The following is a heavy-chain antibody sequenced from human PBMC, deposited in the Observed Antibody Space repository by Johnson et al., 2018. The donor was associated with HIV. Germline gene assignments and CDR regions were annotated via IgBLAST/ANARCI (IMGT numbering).Heavy chain of an antibody. CDR1: GFTFSTYW. Sequence: VQLVESGGGLVQPGGSLRLSCVASGFTFSTYWMHWVRQPPGKGLEWVSAISGSGGSTYYADSVKGRFTISRENSKNTVYLQMGSLRPDDMAVYYCARDQRYCGGDCYPRDAFDVWGQGTMVTVSS. J-gene: IGHJ3*01. CDR3: ARDQRYCGGDCYPRDAFDV. CDR2: ISGSGGST. D-gene: IGHD2-21*01. V-gene: IGHV3-64*07.